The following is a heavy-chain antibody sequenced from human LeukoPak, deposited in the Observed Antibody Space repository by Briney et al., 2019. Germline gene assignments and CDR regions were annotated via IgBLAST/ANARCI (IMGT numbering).Heavy chain of an antibody. CDR1: GFTFSSYS. CDR2: ISSSRSYI. V-gene: IGHV3-21*01. Sequence: KSGGSLRLSCAASGFTFSSYSMNWVRQAPGKGLEWVSFISSSRSYIYYADSVKGRFTISRDNAKNTLYLQMNSLRAEDTAVYYCAREMATTPSFDYWGQGTLVTVSS. D-gene: IGHD5-24*01. CDR3: AREMATTPSFDY. J-gene: IGHJ4*02.